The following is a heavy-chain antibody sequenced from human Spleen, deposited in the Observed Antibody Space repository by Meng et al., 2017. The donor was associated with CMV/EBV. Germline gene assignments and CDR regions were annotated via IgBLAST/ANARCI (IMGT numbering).Heavy chain of an antibody. Sequence: GYPMTWVRPAPGKGLEWVSSISSSDTYIYYADSVKGRFTISRDNAKNSLYLQMNSLRAEDTAVYYCARDQCSSTSCYWRGPNWFDPWGQGTLVTVSS. CDR3: ARDQCSSTSCYWRGPNWFDP. V-gene: IGHV3-21*01. CDR2: ISSSDTYI. CDR1: GYP. D-gene: IGHD2-2*01. J-gene: IGHJ5*02.